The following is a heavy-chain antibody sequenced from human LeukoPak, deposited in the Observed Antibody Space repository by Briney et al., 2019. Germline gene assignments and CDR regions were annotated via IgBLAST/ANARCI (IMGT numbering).Heavy chain of an antibody. CDR1: GGSISSYY. D-gene: IGHD1-1*01. Sequence: SETLSLTCTVSGGSISSYYWSWLRQPPGKALDWLGYIYYSGSTHYNPSLKTRVTISVDTSKNQFSLKLSSVTAADTAVYYCAGTTTARPFDPWGQGTLVTVSS. V-gene: IGHV4-59*01. CDR3: AGTTTARPFDP. J-gene: IGHJ5*02. CDR2: IYYSGST.